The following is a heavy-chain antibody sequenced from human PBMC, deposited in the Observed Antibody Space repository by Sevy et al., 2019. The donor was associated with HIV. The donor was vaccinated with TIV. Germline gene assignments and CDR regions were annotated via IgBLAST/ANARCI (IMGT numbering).Heavy chain of an antibody. D-gene: IGHD2-15*01. V-gene: IGHV3-23*01. CDR3: AGRRGGPYYFDY. Sequence: GGSLRLSCAASGLTLRNCGMTWVRQVPGKGLEWVSTISDGGGNTYYADSVKGRFTISRDSSKNTLYLQMNSLRAEDTAVYFCAGRRGGPYYFDYWGQGTLVTVSS. CDR2: ISDGGGNT. CDR1: GLTLRNCG. J-gene: IGHJ4*02.